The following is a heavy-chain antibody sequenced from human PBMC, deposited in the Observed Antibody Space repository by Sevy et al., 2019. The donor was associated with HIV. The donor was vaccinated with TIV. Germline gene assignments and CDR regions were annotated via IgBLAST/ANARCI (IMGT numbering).Heavy chain of an antibody. V-gene: IGHV3-7*01. CDR1: GFTFSSYW. CDR3: ARGPPQRVGSVGGMDV. Sequence: QLGGSLRLSCAASGFTFSSYWMSWVRQAPGKGLEWVANIKQDGGEKYYVDSVKGRFSISRDNAKNSLYLQMNSLRVEDTAVYHCARGPPQRVGSVGGMDVWGQGTAVTVSS. CDR2: IKQDGGEK. J-gene: IGHJ6*02. D-gene: IGHD6-25*01.